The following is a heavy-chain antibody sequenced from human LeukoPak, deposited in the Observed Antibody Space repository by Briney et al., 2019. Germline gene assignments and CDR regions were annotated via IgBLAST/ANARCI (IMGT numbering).Heavy chain of an antibody. CDR1: GFTFSGSA. CDR2: IRSKADSYAT. Sequence: PGGSLRLSCAASGFTFSGSAMHWVRQASGKGLEWVGRIRSKADSYATAYAASVKGRFTISRDDSKNTAYLQMNSLKTEDTAVYYCTSTPVGAIQFDPWGQGTLVTVSS. J-gene: IGHJ5*02. V-gene: IGHV3-73*01. CDR3: TSTPVGAIQFDP. D-gene: IGHD1-26*01.